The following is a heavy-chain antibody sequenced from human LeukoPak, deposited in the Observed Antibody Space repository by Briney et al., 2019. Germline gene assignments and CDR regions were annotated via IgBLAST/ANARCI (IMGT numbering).Heavy chain of an antibody. CDR2: TSYDESSK. D-gene: IGHD4-17*01. CDR3: AKDATGDGDLES. CDR1: GFTFRSFV. J-gene: IGHJ5*02. V-gene: IGHV3-30*04. Sequence: PGGSLRLSCAASGFTFRSFVMHRVGQAPGQGLEWLSITSYDESSKYYADYVKGRFTISRDNAKNTLYLQMNSLRSEDTALYYCAKDATGDGDLESWGQGTLVGVSP.